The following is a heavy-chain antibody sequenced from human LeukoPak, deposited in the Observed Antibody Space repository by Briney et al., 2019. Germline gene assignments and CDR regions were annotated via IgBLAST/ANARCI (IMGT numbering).Heavy chain of an antibody. Sequence: GESLKISCKGSGYSFTSYWIAWVRQMPGKGLEWMGIIYPGGSDTRYSPSFQGQVTISVDKSFITAYLQWSSLKASDTAMYYCARVAGSHELDAFDIWGQGTMVTVSS. CDR3: ARVAGSHELDAFDI. J-gene: IGHJ3*02. D-gene: IGHD1-26*01. CDR2: IYPGGSDT. V-gene: IGHV5-51*01. CDR1: GYSFTSYW.